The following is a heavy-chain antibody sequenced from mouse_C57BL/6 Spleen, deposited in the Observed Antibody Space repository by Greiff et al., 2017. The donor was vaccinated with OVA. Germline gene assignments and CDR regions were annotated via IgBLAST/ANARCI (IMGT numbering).Heavy chain of an antibody. CDR1: GFTFSSYT. D-gene: IGHD2-10*01. V-gene: IGHV5-9*01. CDR2: ISGGGGNT. Sequence: EVKLVEPGGGLVKPGGSLKLSCAASGFTFSSYTMSWVRQTPEKRLEWVATISGGGGNTYYPDSVKGRFTISRDNAKNTLYLQMSSLRSEDTALYYCARALLSGFADWGQGILVAVS. CDR3: ARALLSGFAD. J-gene: IGHJ3*01.